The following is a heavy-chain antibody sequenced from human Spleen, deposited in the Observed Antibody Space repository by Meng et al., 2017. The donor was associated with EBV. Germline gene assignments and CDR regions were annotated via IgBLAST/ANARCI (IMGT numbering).Heavy chain of an antibody. V-gene: IGHV7-4-1*02. CDR1: GYNFKNYA. D-gene: IGHD2-2*01. CDR3: TRRGRPVGFSDFAY. Sequence: QAQLVQSGSELKKPGASVKVSCKSSGYNFKNYAMNWVRQAPGQGLEWIGWINTYTGSPTYAPGFTGRFVFSLDTSVTTAYLQISGLRAEDTAFYYCTRRGRPVGFSDFAYWGQGTLVTVSS. J-gene: IGHJ4*02. CDR2: INTYTGSP.